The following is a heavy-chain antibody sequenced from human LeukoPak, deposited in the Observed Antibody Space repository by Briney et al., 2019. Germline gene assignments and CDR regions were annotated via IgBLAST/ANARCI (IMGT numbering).Heavy chain of an antibody. CDR1: GFTFSSYA. CDR2: ISSNGGST. CDR3: ARDRSGSPDY. Sequence: GGSLRLSCAASGFTFSSYAMHWVRQAPGKGLEYVSAISSNGGSTYYANSVKGRFTISRDNSKNTLYLQMNSLRAEDTAVYYCARDRSGSPDYWGQGTLVTVSS. V-gene: IGHV3-64*01. D-gene: IGHD1-26*01. J-gene: IGHJ4*02.